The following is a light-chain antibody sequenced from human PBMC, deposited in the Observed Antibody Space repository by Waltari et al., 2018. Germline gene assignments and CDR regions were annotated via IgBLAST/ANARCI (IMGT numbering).Light chain of an antibody. V-gene: IGKV1-9*01. CDR2: ATS. CDR3: QQLNSYPLT. CDR1: QDIRSY. Sequence: IQLTPSPSFLSASVGDRVTITCRAGQDIRSYLAWYQQKPGKAPKLLIYATSTLQSGVPSRFSGSGSGTEFTLTISSLQPEDSATYYCQQLNSYPLTFGPGTKVDIK. J-gene: IGKJ3*01.